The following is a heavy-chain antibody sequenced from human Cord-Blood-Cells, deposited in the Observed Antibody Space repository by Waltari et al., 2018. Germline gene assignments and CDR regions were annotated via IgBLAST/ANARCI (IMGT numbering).Heavy chain of an antibody. CDR3: SGELLNWFDP. CDR1: GFTFSSYA. V-gene: IGHV3-30-3*01. Sequence: QVQLVESGGGVVQPGRSLRLSCAACGFTFSSYAMHWVRQAPGKGLEWVAVISYDGSNKYYADSVKGRFTISRDNSKNTLYLQMNSLRAEDTAVYYCSGELLNWFDPWGQGTLVTVSS. D-gene: IGHD1-26*01. CDR2: ISYDGSNK. J-gene: IGHJ5*02.